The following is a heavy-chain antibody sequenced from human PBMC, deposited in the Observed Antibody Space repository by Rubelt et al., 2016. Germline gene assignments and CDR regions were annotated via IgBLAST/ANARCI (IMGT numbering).Heavy chain of an antibody. CDR1: GGSISSSS. J-gene: IGHJ4*02. CDR3: ARDFTDYFDY. D-gene: IGHD3-16*01. Sequence: LQLQESGPGLVKPSETLSLTCTVSGGSISSSSYYWGWIRQPPGKGLEWVSSISSSSSYIYYADSVKGRFTISRDNAKNSLYPQMNSLRAEDTAVYYCARDFTDYFDYWGQGTLVTVSS. V-gene: IGHV3-21*01. CDR2: ISSSSSYI.